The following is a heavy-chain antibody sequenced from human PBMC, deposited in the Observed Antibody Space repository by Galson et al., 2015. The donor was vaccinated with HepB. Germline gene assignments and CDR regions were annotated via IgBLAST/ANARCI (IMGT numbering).Heavy chain of an antibody. CDR1: GFTFSSYN. CDR3: ARDPPLGTPFDY. J-gene: IGHJ4*02. CDR2: ISTDSSYI. V-gene: IGHV3-21*01. D-gene: IGHD7-27*01. Sequence: SLRLSCATSGFTFSSYNIIWVRQAPGKGLEWVSSISTDSSYIYYADSVKGRFTISRDNAKNSLYLQMNSLRAEDTAVYYCARDPPLGTPFDYCGQGTLVTVSP.